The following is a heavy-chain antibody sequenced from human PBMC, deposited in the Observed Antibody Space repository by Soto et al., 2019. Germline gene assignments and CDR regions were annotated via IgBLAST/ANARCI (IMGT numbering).Heavy chain of an antibody. J-gene: IGHJ4*02. CDR2: IESYGSRT. Sequence: EVQLVESGGGLVQPGGSLRLSCAASGFTFSRYWMHWVRQVPGKGLVWVSRIESYGSRTSQVDSVEGRFTISRDNTKNMLDLQINSLRAEDTAVYYCAGGWLEGLSRQPPTDSWGRGTLVTVSS. V-gene: IGHV3-74*01. D-gene: IGHD3-10*01. CDR1: GFTFSRYW. CDR3: AGGWLEGLSRQPPTDS.